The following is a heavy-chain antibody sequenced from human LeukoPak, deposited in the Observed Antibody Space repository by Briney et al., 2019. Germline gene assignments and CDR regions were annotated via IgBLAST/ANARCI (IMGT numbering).Heavy chain of an antibody. D-gene: IGHD3-22*01. CDR2: ISSSSSYI. Sequence: GRSLRLSCAASGFTFSSYSMHWVRQAPGKGLEWVSSISSSSSYIYYADSVKGRFTISRDNAKNSLYLQMNSLRAEDTAVYYCARDLTYYYDSHAFDIWGQGTMVTVSS. V-gene: IGHV3-21*01. CDR1: GFTFSSYS. J-gene: IGHJ3*02. CDR3: ARDLTYYYDSHAFDI.